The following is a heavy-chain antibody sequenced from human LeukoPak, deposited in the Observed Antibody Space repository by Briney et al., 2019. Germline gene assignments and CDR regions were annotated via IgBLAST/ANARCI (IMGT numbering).Heavy chain of an antibody. J-gene: IGHJ4*02. Sequence: GASVKVSCKASGYTFTSYYMHWVRQAPGQGLEWMGIINPSGGSTSYAQKFQGRVTMTRDMSTSTVYMELRSLRSDGTAVYYCASSGSYSLTDYWGQGTLVTVSS. CDR1: GYTFTSYY. CDR2: INPSGGST. V-gene: IGHV1-46*01. CDR3: ASSGSYSLTDY. D-gene: IGHD1-26*01.